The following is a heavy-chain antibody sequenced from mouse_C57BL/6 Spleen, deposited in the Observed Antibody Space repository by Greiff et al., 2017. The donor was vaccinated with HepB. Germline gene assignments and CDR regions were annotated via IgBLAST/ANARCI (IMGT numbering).Heavy chain of an antibody. D-gene: IGHD1-1*01. V-gene: IGHV8-12*01. CDR2: IYWDDDK. J-gene: IGHJ4*01. Sequence: QVTLKVCGPGILQSSQTLSLTCSFSGFSLSTSGMGVSWIRQPSGKGLEWLAHIYWDDDKRYNPSLKSRLTISKDTSRNQVFLKITSVDTADTATYYCARSPLYYYGSSYDAMDYWGQGTSVTVSS. CDR1: GFSLSTSGMG. CDR3: ARSPLYYYGSSYDAMDY.